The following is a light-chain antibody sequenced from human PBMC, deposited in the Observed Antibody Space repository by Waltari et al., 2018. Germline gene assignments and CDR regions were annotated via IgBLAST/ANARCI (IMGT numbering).Light chain of an antibody. CDR2: AAS. Sequence: DIQMTQSPSSLSASVGDRVTITCRASQSINTDLNWYQQRPGKAPKLLVYAASSLDSRVPSRFSGSGSGTDFTLTISSLLPEDFATYYCQQSYSIPPFDFGPGTKVDIK. V-gene: IGKV1-39*01. CDR1: QSINTD. CDR3: QQSYSIPPFD. J-gene: IGKJ3*01.